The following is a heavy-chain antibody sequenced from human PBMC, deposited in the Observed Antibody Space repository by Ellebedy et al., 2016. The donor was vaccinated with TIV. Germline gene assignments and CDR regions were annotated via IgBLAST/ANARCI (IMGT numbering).Heavy chain of an antibody. D-gene: IGHD3-9*01. Sequence: GESLKISCAASGFTFSSYAMSWVRQAPGKGLEWVAGISYDGSNKHYADSVKGRFTISRDNSKNTLYLQMDSLRAEDTALYYCARGLGYFDRTILDFWGQGTLVTVSS. J-gene: IGHJ4*02. CDR2: ISYDGSNK. CDR1: GFTFSSYA. V-gene: IGHV3-30*01. CDR3: ARGLGYFDRTILDF.